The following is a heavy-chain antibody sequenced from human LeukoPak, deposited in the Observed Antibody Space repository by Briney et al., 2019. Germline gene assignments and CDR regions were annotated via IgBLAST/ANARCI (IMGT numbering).Heavy chain of an antibody. J-gene: IGHJ4*02. CDR3: AREDYYDSSGYYPDC. V-gene: IGHV4-38-2*02. CDR1: GYSVSSGYY. Sequence: SETLSLTCTVSGYSVSSGYYWGWIRQSPGKGLEWIRTIYHSGSTYYSPSLRSRITISVDTSKNQFSLKLSSVTAADTAVYYCAREDYYDSSGYYPDCWGQGTLVTVSS. D-gene: IGHD3-22*01. CDR2: IYHSGST.